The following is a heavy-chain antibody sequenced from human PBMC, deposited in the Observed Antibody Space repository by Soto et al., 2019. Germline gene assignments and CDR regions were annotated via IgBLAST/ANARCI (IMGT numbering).Heavy chain of an antibody. V-gene: IGHV3-21*01. CDR2: ISSSSSYI. CDR3: ARASRCWLSDYYYYYGMDV. CDR1: GFTFSSYS. Sequence: EVQLVESGGGLVKPGGSLRLSCAASGFTFSSYSMNWVRQAPGKGLEWVSSISSSSSYIYYADSVKGRFTISRDNAKNSLYLRRNSLRAEDTAVYYCARASRCWLSDYYYYYGMDVWGQGTTVTVSS. J-gene: IGHJ6*02. D-gene: IGHD3-9*01.